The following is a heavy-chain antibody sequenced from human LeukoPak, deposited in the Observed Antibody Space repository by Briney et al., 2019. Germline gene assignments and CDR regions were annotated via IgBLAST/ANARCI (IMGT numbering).Heavy chain of an antibody. J-gene: IGHJ4*02. CDR3: AKSRRAVGINPADY. V-gene: IGHV3-23*01. CDR1: GFTFSSYA. D-gene: IGHD6-13*01. CDR2: ISDSSSST. Sequence: PGGSLRLSCAASGFTFSSYAMSWVRQAPGKGLEWVSSISDSSSSTYYADSVKGRFTISRDDSRNTLYLQMNGLRAEDTAIYYCAKSRRAVGINPADYWGQGTLVTVSS.